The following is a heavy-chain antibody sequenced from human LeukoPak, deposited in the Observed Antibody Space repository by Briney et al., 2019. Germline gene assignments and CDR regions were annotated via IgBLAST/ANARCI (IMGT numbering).Heavy chain of an antibody. CDR2: IFGSGGSA. J-gene: IGHJ4*02. CDR1: GFTFNSYA. CDR3: GKTTVGYSSGRYPGWPVDY. D-gene: IGHD2-15*01. Sequence: GGSLRLSCVASGFTFNSYAMYWVRQAPGKGLEWISGIFGSGGSAHYADSVKGRFTISRDNSKNTVYLQLNSLRVEDTAVYYCGKTTVGYSSGRYPGWPVDYWGQGALVTVSS. V-gene: IGHV3-23*01.